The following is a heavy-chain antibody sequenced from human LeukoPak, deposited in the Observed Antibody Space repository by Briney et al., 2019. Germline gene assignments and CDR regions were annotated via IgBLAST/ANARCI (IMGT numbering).Heavy chain of an antibody. CDR3: AREYSGSYWTGYYFDY. V-gene: IGHV4-4*07. CDR2: IYNSGTT. J-gene: IGHJ4*02. D-gene: IGHD1-26*01. Sequence: SETLSLTCTVSGGSISSYYWSWIRQPAGKGLEWIGRIYNSGTTNYNPSLKSRVTMSVDTSKNHLSLKLSSVTAADTAVYYCAREYSGSYWTGYYFDYWGQGTLSPSPQ. CDR1: GGSISSYY.